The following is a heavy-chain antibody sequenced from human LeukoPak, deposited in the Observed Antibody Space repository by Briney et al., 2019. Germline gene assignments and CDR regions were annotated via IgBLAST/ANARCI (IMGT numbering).Heavy chain of an antibody. D-gene: IGHD3-3*01. Sequence: GASVKVSCKASGGTFSSYAISWVRQAPGQGLEWMGGIIPIFGTANYAQKFQGRVTITADESTSTAYMELSSLRSEDTAVYYCASRTPTNDFWSETNYYYYGMDVWGQGTTVTVSS. CDR1: GGTFSSYA. CDR3: ASRTPTNDFWSETNYYYYGMDV. CDR2: IIPIFGTA. V-gene: IGHV1-69*13. J-gene: IGHJ6*02.